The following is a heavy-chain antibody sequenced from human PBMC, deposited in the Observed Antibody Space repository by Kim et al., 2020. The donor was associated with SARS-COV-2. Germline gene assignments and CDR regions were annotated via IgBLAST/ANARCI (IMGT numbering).Heavy chain of an antibody. CDR3: TRGMYTGTGGADVFDI. V-gene: IGHV3-33*01. Sequence: GGSLRLSCVASGFSFRSFGMHWVRQAPGKGLEWVTNIWNDGSKEYYVDSVEGRFTISRDDSKNTVYLQMSSLRAEDTAVYYCTRGMYTGTGGADVFDI. CDR1: GFSFRSFG. CDR2: IWNDGSKE. D-gene: IGHD1-1*01. J-gene: IGHJ3*02.